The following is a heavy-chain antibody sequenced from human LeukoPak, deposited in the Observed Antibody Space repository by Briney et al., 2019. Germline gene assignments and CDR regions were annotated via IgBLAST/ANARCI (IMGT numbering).Heavy chain of an antibody. Sequence: GGSLRLSCTASGFTFGDYAMSWFRQAPGKGLKWVGFIRSKAYGGTTEYAASVKGRFTISRDDSKSIAYLQMNSLKTEDTAVYYCTRAPPRYCSGGSCYLYFDYWGQGTLVTVSS. CDR3: TRAPPRYCSGGSCYLYFDY. J-gene: IGHJ4*02. D-gene: IGHD2-15*01. CDR2: IRSKAYGGTT. V-gene: IGHV3-49*03. CDR1: GFTFGDYA.